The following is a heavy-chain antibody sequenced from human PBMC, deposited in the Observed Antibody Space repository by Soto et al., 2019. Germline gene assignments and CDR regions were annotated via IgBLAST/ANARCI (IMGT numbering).Heavy chain of an antibody. Sequence: KPGGSLRLSCAASGFTFSDYYMSWIRQAPGKGLEWVAVISCNGSKRYYADSVKGRFTISRDNSKNTLYLQMNSLRAEDTAVYYCASNSGSYESGYWGQGTLVTVSS. CDR3: ASNSGSYESGY. D-gene: IGHD1-26*01. J-gene: IGHJ4*02. CDR1: GFTFSDYY. CDR2: ISCNGSKR. V-gene: IGHV3-11*04.